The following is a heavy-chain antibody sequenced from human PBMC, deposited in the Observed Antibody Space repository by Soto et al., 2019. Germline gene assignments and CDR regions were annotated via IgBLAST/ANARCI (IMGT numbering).Heavy chain of an antibody. D-gene: IGHD3-10*01. J-gene: IGHJ6*02. V-gene: IGHV3-21*01. CDR3: AREIWFGESHYGMDV. CDR2: ISSSSSYI. CDR1: GFTFSSYS. Sequence: GGSLRLSCAASGFTFSSYSMNWVRQAPGKGLEWVSSISSSSSYIYYADSVKGRFTISRDNAKNSLYLQMNSLRAEDTAVYYCAREIWFGESHYGMDVWGQGTTVTVSS.